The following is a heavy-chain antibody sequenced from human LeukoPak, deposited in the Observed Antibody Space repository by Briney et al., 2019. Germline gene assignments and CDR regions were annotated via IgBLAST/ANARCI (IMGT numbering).Heavy chain of an antibody. CDR2: IYPGDSDT. CDR1: GYSFTSYW. Sequence: GESLKISCKGSGYSFTSYWIGWVRQMPGKGLEWMGIIYPGDSDTRNSPSSQGQVTISSEKSISTAYLHWSRLKASATAQYYCARPSYYYDSSVYFDYWGQGTLVTVSS. CDR3: ARPSYYYDSSVYFDY. D-gene: IGHD3-22*01. V-gene: IGHV5-51*01. J-gene: IGHJ4*02.